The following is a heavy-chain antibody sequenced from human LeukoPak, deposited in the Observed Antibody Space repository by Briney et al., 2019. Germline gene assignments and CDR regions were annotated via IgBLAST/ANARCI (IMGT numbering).Heavy chain of an antibody. CDR3: AVTTTGYYYMDV. J-gene: IGHJ6*03. D-gene: IGHD4-17*01. V-gene: IGHV1-69*06. CDR1: GGTFSSYA. CDR2: IIPIFKTA. Sequence: SVKVSCKASGGTFSSYAISWVRQAPGQGLEWKGGIIPIFKTANYLQKLQGRVTITADKSTSTAYMELSSLRSEDTAVYYCAVTTTGYYYMDVWGKGTTVTISS.